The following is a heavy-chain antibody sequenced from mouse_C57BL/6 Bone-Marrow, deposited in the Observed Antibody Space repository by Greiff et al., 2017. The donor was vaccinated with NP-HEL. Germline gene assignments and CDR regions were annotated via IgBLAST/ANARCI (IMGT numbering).Heavy chain of an antibody. CDR3: ARLRRPYYYAMDY. V-gene: IGHV1-82*01. Sequence: QVQLQQSGPELVKPGASVKISCKASGYAFSSSWMNWVKQRPGKGLEWIGRIYPGDGDTNYNGKFKGKATLTADKSSSTAYMQLSSLTSEDSAVYFCARLRRPYYYAMDYWGQGTSVTVSS. J-gene: IGHJ4*01. CDR2: IYPGDGDT. D-gene: IGHD2-12*01. CDR1: GYAFSSSW.